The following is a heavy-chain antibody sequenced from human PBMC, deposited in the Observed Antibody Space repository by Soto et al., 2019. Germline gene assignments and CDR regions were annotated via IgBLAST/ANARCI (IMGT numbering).Heavy chain of an antibody. CDR3: AALSLGFVVVTAIGADAFDI. Sequence: SVKVSCKASGFTFTSSAVQWVRQARGQRLEWIGWIVVGSGNTNYAQKFQERVTITRDMSTSTAYMELSSLRSEDTAVYYCAALSLGFVVVTAIGADAFDIWGQGTMVTVSS. V-gene: IGHV1-58*01. J-gene: IGHJ3*02. CDR2: IVVGSGNT. CDR1: GFTFTSSA. D-gene: IGHD2-21*02.